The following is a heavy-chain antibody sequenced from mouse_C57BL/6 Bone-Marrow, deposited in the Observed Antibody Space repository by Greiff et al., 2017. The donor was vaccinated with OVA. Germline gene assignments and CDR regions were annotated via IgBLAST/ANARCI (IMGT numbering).Heavy chain of an antibody. J-gene: IGHJ1*03. D-gene: IGHD2-2*01. V-gene: IGHV14-2*01. CDR2: IDPEDGET. CDR1: GFNIKDYY. CDR3: ARPYGSYWYFDV. Sequence: EVKVVESGAELVKPGASVKLSCTASGFNIKDYYMHWVKQRTEQGLEWIGRIDPEDGETKYAPKFQGKATITADTSSNTAYLQLSSLTSEDTAVYYCARPYGSYWYFDVWGTGTTVTVSS.